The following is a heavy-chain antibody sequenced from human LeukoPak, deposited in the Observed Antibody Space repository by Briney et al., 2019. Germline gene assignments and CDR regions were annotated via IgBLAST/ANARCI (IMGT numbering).Heavy chain of an antibody. D-gene: IGHD2-15*01. CDR3: AKDILSTPATHDAFDI. CDR1: GFTFSSYA. V-gene: IGHV3-9*01. J-gene: IGHJ3*02. Sequence: GGSLRLSCAASGFTFSSYAMHWVRQAPGKGLEWVSGISWNSGSIGYADSVKGRFTISRDNAKNSLYLQMNSLRAEDTALYYCAKDILSTPATHDAFDIRGQGTMVTVSS. CDR2: ISWNSGSI.